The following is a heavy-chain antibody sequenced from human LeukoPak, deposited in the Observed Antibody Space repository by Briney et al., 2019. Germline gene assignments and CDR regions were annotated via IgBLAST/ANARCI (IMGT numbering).Heavy chain of an antibody. D-gene: IGHD5-18*01. CDR1: GYTFTYYG. J-gene: IGHJ3*02. Sequence: PGASVKVSCKASGYTFTYYGVNWVRQARGEGLEWMGWIKTNSGDPTYAQGFTGRFVFSVETCVSTAYLQISSLRAEDTAVYYCARFRPHGYYDTFDIWGQGTMVTVS. CDR2: IKTNSGDP. CDR3: ARFRPHGYYDTFDI. V-gene: IGHV7-4-1*02.